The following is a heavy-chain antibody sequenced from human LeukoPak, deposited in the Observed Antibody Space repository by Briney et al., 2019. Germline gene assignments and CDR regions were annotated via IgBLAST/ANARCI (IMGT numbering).Heavy chain of an antibody. CDR1: GFTFSTYA. D-gene: IGHD3-3*01. CDR2: IKQDGSEK. J-gene: IGHJ4*02. Sequence: PGGSLRLSCAASGFTFSTYAMNWVRQAPGKGLEWVANIKQDGSEKYYVDSVKGRFTISRDNAKNSLYLQMNSLRAEDTAVYYCARRGNFWSGYYDYWGQGTLVTVSS. V-gene: IGHV3-7*01. CDR3: ARRGNFWSGYYDY.